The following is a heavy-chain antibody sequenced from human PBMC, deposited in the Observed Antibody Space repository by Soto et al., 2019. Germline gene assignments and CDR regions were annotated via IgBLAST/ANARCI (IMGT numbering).Heavy chain of an antibody. Sequence: GGSLRLSCAASGFTFSDYYMTWIRQAPGKGLEWVSYISSGGSSIYYADSVKGRFTISRDNAKNSLYLQMNSLRAEDTAMYYCASLAIGTIIRGAPDFWGQGTLVTVSS. CDR2: ISSGGSSI. J-gene: IGHJ4*02. D-gene: IGHD3-10*01. CDR3: ASLAIGTIIRGAPDF. CDR1: GFTFSDYY. V-gene: IGHV3-11*01.